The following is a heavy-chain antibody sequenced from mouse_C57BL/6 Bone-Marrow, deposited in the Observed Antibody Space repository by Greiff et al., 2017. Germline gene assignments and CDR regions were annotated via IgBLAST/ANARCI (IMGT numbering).Heavy chain of an antibody. Sequence: EVQLVESGGGLVQPKGSLTLSCAASGFSFNTYAMNWVRQAPGKGLEWVARIRRKSNNYATSYADSVKDRFTISRDDSESMLYLQINNLKTEDTAMYYCVGHNLLPYAMDYWGQGTSVTVSS. CDR2: IRRKSNNYAT. D-gene: IGHD2-10*01. CDR3: VGHNLLPYAMDY. V-gene: IGHV10-1*01. CDR1: GFSFNTYA. J-gene: IGHJ4*01.